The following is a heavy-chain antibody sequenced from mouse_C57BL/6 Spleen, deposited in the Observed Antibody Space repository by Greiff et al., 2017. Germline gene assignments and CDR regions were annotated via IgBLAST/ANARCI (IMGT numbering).Heavy chain of an antibody. J-gene: IGHJ1*03. V-gene: IGHV5-16*01. Sequence: EVKLMESEGGLVQPGSSMKLSCTASGFTFSDYYMAWVRQVPEKGLEWVANINYDGSSTYYLDSLKSRFIISRDNAKNILYLQMSSLKSEDTATYYCARGGYYVNLYWYFDVWGTGTTVTVSS. CDR1: GFTFSDYY. CDR2: INYDGSST. CDR3: ARGGYYVNLYWYFDV. D-gene: IGHD2-1*01.